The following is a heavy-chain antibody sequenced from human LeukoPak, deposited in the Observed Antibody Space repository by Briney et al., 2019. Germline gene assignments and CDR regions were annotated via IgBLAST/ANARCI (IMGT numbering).Heavy chain of an antibody. J-gene: IGHJ3*01. V-gene: IGHV7-4-1*02. CDR1: GYTFTSYA. CDR2: INTNTGNP. CDR3: ARVTLIALKCREDAFDF. D-gene: IGHD4-23*01. Sequence: ASVKVSCKTSGYTFTSYAMNWVRQAPGQGLEWMGWINTNTGNPMYAQGFTGRFVFSFDSSVSTAYLQISSLKAEDTAIYYCARVTLIALKCREDAFDFWGQGTMVTVSS.